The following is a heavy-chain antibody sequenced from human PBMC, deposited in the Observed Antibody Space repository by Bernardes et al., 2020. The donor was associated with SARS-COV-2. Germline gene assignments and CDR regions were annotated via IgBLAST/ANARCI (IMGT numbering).Heavy chain of an antibody. V-gene: IGHV5-51*01. J-gene: IGHJ6*02. Sequence: GRVTISADKSVNTAYLQWSSLKASDTAIYYCARGRYGDFGVDVWGQGTTVTVSS. CDR3: ARGRYGDFGVDV. D-gene: IGHD4-17*01.